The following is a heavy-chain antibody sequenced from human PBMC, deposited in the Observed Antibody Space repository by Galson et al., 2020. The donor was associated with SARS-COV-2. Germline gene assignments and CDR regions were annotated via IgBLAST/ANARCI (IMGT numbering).Heavy chain of an antibody. Sequence: GGSLRLSCAASGFTFSNAWMSWVRQAPGKGLEWVGRIKSKTDGGTTDYAAPVKGRFTISRDDSKNTLYLQMNSLKTEDTAVYYCTTGGLDIVVVPAAHYYYYYGMDVWGQGTTVTVSS. V-gene: IGHV3-15*01. CDR3: TTGGLDIVVVPAAHYYYYYGMDV. J-gene: IGHJ6*02. CDR2: IKSKTDGGTT. CDR1: GFTFSNAW. D-gene: IGHD2-2*03.